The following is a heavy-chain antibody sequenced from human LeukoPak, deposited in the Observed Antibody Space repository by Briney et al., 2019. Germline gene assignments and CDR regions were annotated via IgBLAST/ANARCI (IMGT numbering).Heavy chain of an antibody. D-gene: IGHD1-26*01. CDR1: GFTFSSYS. CDR2: ITASGTAM. V-gene: IGHV3-48*02. CDR3: ASSGSYRFDY. J-gene: IGHJ4*02. Sequence: GGSLRISCAASGFTFSSYSMNWVRQAPGKGLEWVSHITASGTAMFYADSVKGRFTISRDNAKNSLYLQMNSLRDEDTAVYYCASSGSYRFDYWGQGTLVTVS.